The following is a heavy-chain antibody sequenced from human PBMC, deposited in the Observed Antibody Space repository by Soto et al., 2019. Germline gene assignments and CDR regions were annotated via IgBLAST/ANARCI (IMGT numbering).Heavy chain of an antibody. Sequence: ASVKVSFKASGYTFTSYGISWVRQAPGQGLEWMGWISAYNGNTEYAQNFQGRVTMTTDTSTSTAYMELRRVRSDDTAVYYCARDGRVVAVAGTDYYYGMDVWGQGTTVTVSS. CDR1: GYTFTSYG. V-gene: IGHV1-18*04. D-gene: IGHD6-19*01. CDR3: ARDGRVVAVAGTDYYYGMDV. J-gene: IGHJ6*02. CDR2: ISAYNGNT.